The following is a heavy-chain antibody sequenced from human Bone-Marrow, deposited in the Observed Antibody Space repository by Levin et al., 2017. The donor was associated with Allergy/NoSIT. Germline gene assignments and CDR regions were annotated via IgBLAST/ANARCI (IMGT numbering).Heavy chain of an antibody. D-gene: IGHD3-3*01. Sequence: SQTLSLTCTVSGGSIPNFYWTWIRQSPGKGLEWIGYFYYSGSAIYNPSLKSRVTISEDTSKNQFSLRVTSVTAADTAVYYCARVGGNSDFWTDYSYNYYMDVWGKGTTVTVSS. V-gene: IGHV4-59*01. CDR2: FYYSGSA. CDR3: ARVGGNSDFWTDYSYNYYMDV. CDR1: GGSIPNFY. J-gene: IGHJ6*03.